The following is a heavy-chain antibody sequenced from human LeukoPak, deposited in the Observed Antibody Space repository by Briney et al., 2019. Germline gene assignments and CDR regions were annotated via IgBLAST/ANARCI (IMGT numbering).Heavy chain of an antibody. CDR2: IQYDGSKK. V-gene: IGHV3-30*02. J-gene: IGHJ4*02. CDR3: AGKLAYCGGDCYLFDY. CDR1: GFIFSNND. D-gene: IGHD2-21*02. Sequence: GGSLRLSCAASGFIFSNNDMHWVRQAPGKGLDWLAYIQYDGSKKYYADSVKGRFTISRDNAKNSLYLQMNSLRAEDTAVYYCAGKLAYCGGDCYLFDYWGQGTLVTVSS.